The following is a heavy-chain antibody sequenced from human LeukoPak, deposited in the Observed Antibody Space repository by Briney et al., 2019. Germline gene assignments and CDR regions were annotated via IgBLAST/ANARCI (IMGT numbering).Heavy chain of an antibody. CDR1: GFTVSSNY. CDR3: ARGSTYYDSSGQVPFDY. CDR2: IYSCGST. D-gene: IGHD3-22*01. V-gene: IGHV3-66*03. J-gene: IGHJ4*02. Sequence: PGRSLRLSCAASGFTVSSNYMSWVRQAPGKGLEWVSVIYSCGSTYYADSVKGRFTISRDNGKNTLYLQMNSLRAEDTAVYYCARGSTYYDSSGQVPFDYWGQGTLVTASS.